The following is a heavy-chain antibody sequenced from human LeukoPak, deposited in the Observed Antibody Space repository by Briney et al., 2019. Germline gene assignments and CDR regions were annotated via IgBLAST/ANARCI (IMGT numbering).Heavy chain of an antibody. V-gene: IGHV3-23*01. CDR2: ISISGGST. CDR1: GVALTNYA. D-gene: IGHD6-19*01. Sequence: PGGSLRLSCAASGVALTNYAMTWVRQAPGKGLEWVSGISISGGSTDYADSVKGRFTISRDNSKNTLYLQMNSLRAEDTAVYYCAKVPAGNKVEYWGQGTLVTVSS. J-gene: IGHJ4*02. CDR3: AKVPAGNKVEY.